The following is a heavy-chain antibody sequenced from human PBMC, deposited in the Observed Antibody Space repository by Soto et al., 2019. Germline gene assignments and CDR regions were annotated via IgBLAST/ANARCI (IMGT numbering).Heavy chain of an antibody. Sequence: EVQLVESGGGLVQPGGSLRLSCAASGFNFSNYWIHWVRQVPGKGLVWVSRVNSDGTSTAYADFVKGRFTITRDNAKNTGYMQMDNLVSDDTAVSDCTRGGTTTTYWGLLSYWGQDAPVAASS. CDR3: TRGGTTTTYWGLLSY. CDR2: VNSDGTST. CDR1: GFNFSNYW. J-gene: IGHJ1*01. V-gene: IGHV3-74*03. D-gene: IGHD7-27*01.